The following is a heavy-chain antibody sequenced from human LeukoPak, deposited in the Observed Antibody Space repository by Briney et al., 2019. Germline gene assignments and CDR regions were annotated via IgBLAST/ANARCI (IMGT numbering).Heavy chain of an antibody. Sequence: SETLSLTCAVYGASFSGYYWCWIRQPPGKGLEWIGEINHSGSTNYSPSLKSRVTISIDTSKNQFSLKLSSVTAADTAVYYCAIVSPNYDYNWFDPWGQGTLVTVSS. J-gene: IGHJ5*02. CDR3: AIVSPNYDYNWFDP. CDR1: GASFSGYY. D-gene: IGHD3-3*01. V-gene: IGHV4-34*01. CDR2: INHSGST.